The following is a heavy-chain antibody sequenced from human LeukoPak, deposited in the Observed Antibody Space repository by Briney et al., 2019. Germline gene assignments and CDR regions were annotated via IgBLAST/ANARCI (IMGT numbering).Heavy chain of an antibody. CDR3: ARAESQDSSGYYFSRTPSVYFDY. Sequence: PSETLSLTCTVSGGSISSYYWGWIRQPPGKGLEWIGYIYYSGSTNYNPSLKSRVTISVDTSKNQFSLKLSSVTAADTAVYYCARAESQDSSGYYFSRTPSVYFDYWGQGTLVTVSS. CDR2: IYYSGST. D-gene: IGHD3-22*01. CDR1: GGSISSYY. V-gene: IGHV4-59*01. J-gene: IGHJ4*02.